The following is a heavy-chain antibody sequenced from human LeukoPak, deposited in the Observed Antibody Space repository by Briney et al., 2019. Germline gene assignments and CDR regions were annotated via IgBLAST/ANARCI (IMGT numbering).Heavy chain of an antibody. CDR2: IYYSGST. CDR1: GGSIGSSSYY. V-gene: IGHV4-39*01. Sequence: PSETLSLTCTVSGGSIGSSSYYWGWIRQPPGKGLEWIGSIYYSGSTYYNPSLKSRVTISVDTSKNQFSLKLSSVTAADTAVYYCARHVPYYYDSSGFYNDYWGQGTLVTVSS. J-gene: IGHJ4*02. CDR3: ARHVPYYYDSSGFYNDY. D-gene: IGHD3-22*01.